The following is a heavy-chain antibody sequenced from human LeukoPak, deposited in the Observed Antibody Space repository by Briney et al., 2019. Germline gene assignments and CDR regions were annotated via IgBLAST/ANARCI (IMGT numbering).Heavy chain of an antibody. CDR2: ISSSSSYI. CDR3: ASLGYCSSTSCYGLDY. D-gene: IGHD2-2*01. J-gene: IGHJ4*02. V-gene: IGHV3-21*01. CDR1: GFTFSSYS. Sequence: GGSLRLSCAASGFTFSSYSMNWVRQAPGKGLEWVSSISSSSSYIYYADSVKGRFTISRDNAKNSLYLQMNSLRAEDTAVYYCASLGYCSSTSCYGLDYWGQGTPVTVSS.